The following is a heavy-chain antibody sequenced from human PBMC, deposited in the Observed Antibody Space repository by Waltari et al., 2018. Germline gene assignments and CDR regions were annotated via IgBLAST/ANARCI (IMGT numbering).Heavy chain of an antibody. CDR2: IYYSGST. Sequence: QVQLQESGPGLVKPSETLSLTCPVSGGSLSRHYWSWIRHPPGKGLEWIGYIYYSGSTNYNPALKSRVTISVDTSKNQFSLKLSSVTAADTAVYYCARGADYDFWSGYLFDLWGRGTLVTVSS. D-gene: IGHD3-3*01. CDR1: GGSLSRHY. CDR3: ARGADYDFWSGYLFDL. J-gene: IGHJ2*01. V-gene: IGHV4-59*11.